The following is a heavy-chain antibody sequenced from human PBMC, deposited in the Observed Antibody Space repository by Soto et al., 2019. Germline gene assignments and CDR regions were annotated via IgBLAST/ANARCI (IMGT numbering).Heavy chain of an antibody. D-gene: IGHD3-9*01. J-gene: IGHJ4*02. V-gene: IGHV3-23*01. CDR3: AKSHDILTGYSDY. CDR1: GFTFSSYA. Sequence: HPGGSLRLSCAASGFTFSSYAMSWVRQAPGKGLEWVSAISGSGGSTYYADSVKGRFTISRDNSKNTLYLQMNSLRAEDTAVYYCAKSHDILTGYSDYWGQGTLVTVSS. CDR2: ISGSGGST.